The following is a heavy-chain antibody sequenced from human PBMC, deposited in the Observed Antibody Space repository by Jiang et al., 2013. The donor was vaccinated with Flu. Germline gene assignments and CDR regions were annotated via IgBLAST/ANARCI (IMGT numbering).Heavy chain of an antibody. CDR1: GFTFSSYS. D-gene: IGHD6-13*01. V-gene: IGHV3-21*01. CDR3: AGLIAAAGTSRPFLAKDY. CDR2: ISSSSSYI. Sequence: QLVESGGGLVKPGGSLRLSCAASGFTFSSYSMNWVRQAPGKGLEWVSSISSSSSYIYYADSVKGRFTISRDNAKNSLYLQMSSLRAEDTAVYYCAGLIAAAGTSRPFLAKDYWGQGTLVTVSS. J-gene: IGHJ4*02.